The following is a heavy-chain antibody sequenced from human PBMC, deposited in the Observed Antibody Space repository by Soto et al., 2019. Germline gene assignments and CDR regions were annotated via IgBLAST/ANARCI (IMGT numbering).Heavy chain of an antibody. CDR1: GFTFSSYG. V-gene: IGHV3-30*18. Sequence: QVQLVESGGGVVQPGRSLRLSCAASGFTFSSYGMHWVRQAPGKGLEWVAVILSYGSNKYYADSVKGRFTISRDNSKNTLYLQMNSLRAEDTAVYYCAKDNRSGGYGYWGQGTLVTVSS. CDR2: ILSYGSNK. CDR3: AKDNRSGGYGY. D-gene: IGHD1-26*01. J-gene: IGHJ4*02.